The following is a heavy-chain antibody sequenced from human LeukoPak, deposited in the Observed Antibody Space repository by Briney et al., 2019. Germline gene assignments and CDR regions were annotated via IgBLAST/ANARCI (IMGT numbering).Heavy chain of an antibody. CDR1: GGTLSSYA. V-gene: IGHV1-69*04. D-gene: IGHD6-6*01. J-gene: IGHJ4*02. CDR3: ARSIAARTYYFDY. Sequence: ASVKVSCKASGGTLSSYAISWVRQAPGQGLEWMGRIIPIFGIANYAQKFQGRVTITADKSTSTAYMELSSLRSEDTAVYYCARSIAARTYYFDYWGQGTLVTVSS. CDR2: IIPIFGIA.